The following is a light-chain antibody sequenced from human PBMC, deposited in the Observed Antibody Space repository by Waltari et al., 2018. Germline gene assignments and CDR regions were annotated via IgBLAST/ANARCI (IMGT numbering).Light chain of an antibody. CDR3: SSYTSSSTLV. Sequence: QSALTQPASVSGSPGQSITISCPGTSRDVGGYNYVSCYQQHPGKAPTLMIYDVSKRPSGVSNRFSGSKSGNTASLPISGLQAEDEADYYCSSYTSSSTLVFGGGTKLTVL. J-gene: IGLJ3*02. CDR2: DVS. V-gene: IGLV2-14*01. CDR1: SRDVGGYNY.